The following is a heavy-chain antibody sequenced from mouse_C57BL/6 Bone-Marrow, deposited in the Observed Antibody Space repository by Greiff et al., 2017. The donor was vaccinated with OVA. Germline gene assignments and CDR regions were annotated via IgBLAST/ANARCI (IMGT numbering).Heavy chain of an antibody. CDR2: ISDGGSYT. CDR3: ARDRFDYDPYYFDY. V-gene: IGHV5-4*01. J-gene: IGHJ2*01. Sequence: DVMLVESGGGLVKPGGSLKLSCAASGFTFSSYAMSWVRQTPEKRLEWVATISDGGSYTYYPDNVKGRFTISRDNAKNNLYLQMSHLKSEDTAMYYGARDRFDYDPYYFDYWGQGTTLTVSS. D-gene: IGHD2-4*01. CDR1: GFTFSSYA.